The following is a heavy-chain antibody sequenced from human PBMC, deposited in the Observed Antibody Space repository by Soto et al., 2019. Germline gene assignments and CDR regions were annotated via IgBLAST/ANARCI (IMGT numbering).Heavy chain of an antibody. CDR1: GGSINTFDFS. Sequence: SETLSLTCAVSGGSINTFDFSWSWIRQPPGRGLEWIGSIYQSGRTYYIPSLKSRVTMSLEKSKNQFSLKINSVVAADTAIYYCAREMTIFGAAPGGGVDVWGQGTTVTGPS. CDR3: AREMTIFGAAPGGGVDV. D-gene: IGHD3-3*01. J-gene: IGHJ6*02. V-gene: IGHV4-30-2*01. CDR2: IYQSGRT.